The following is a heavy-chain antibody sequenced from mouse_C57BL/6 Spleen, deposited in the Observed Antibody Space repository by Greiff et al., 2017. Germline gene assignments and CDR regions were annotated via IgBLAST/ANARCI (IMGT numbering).Heavy chain of an antibody. Sequence: SGAELVRPGASVKMSCKASGYTFTSYNMHWVKQTPRQGLEWIGAIYPGNGDTSYNQKFKGKATLTVDKSSSTAYMQLSSLTSEDSAVYFCASPLLTGTNYAMDYWGQGTSVTVSS. D-gene: IGHD4-1*01. J-gene: IGHJ4*01. CDR1: GYTFTSYN. CDR2: IYPGNGDT. V-gene: IGHV1-12*01. CDR3: ASPLLTGTNYAMDY.